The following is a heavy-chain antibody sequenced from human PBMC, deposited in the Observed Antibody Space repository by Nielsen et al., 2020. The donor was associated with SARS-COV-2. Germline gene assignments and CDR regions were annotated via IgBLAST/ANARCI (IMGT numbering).Heavy chain of an antibody. D-gene: IGHD2-8*01. Sequence: ASVKVSCKASGYTFTGYYMHWVRQAPGQGLEWMGRINPNSGGTNYAQKFQGRVTMTRDTSISTAYMELSRLRSDDTAVYYCARRSRTTMLFDYWGQRTLVTVSS. V-gene: IGHV1-2*06. CDR3: ARRSRTTMLFDY. J-gene: IGHJ4*02. CDR2: INPNSGGT. CDR1: GYTFTGYY.